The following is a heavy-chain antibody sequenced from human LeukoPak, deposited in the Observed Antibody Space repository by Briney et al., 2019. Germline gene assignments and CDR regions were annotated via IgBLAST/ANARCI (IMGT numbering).Heavy chain of an antibody. CDR1: GFTFSSFG. Sequence: PGRSLRLSCAASGFTFSSFGMHWVRQAPGKGLEWVAVIWYDGNNKYYADSVKGRFTISRDNSKNTLYLQMNSLRAEDTAVYYCARDFSFYEDYWGQGTLVTVSS. J-gene: IGHJ4*02. CDR3: ARDFSFYEDY. V-gene: IGHV3-33*01. D-gene: IGHD3-3*01. CDR2: IWYDGNNK.